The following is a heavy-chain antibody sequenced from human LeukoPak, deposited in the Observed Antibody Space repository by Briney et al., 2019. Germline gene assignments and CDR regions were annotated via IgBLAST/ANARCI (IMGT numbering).Heavy chain of an antibody. CDR2: ISQDGSKR. J-gene: IGHJ5*02. CDR3: ARGIVVQPSANWFDP. Sequence: GRSLRLSCAASGLTFSSHPMHWVRQALGKGLEWVAVISQDGSKRHYTDSVKGRFTISRDNSRNTLYLQVNTLRTEDTAVYYCARGIVVQPSANWFDPWGQGTPVTVSS. D-gene: IGHD2-2*01. CDR1: GLTFSSHP. V-gene: IGHV3-30-3*01.